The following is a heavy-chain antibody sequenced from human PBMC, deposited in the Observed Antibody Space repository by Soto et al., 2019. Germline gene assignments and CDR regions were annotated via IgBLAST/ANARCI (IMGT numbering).Heavy chain of an antibody. CDR1: GYTFTRHG. CDR2: ISTYNVNT. CDR3: ARQGRIGWLGIDN. J-gene: IGHJ4*01. Sequence: QVQLVQSGPEVKKPGASVKVSCKASGYTFTRHGFSWVRQAPGQGLEWMGWISTYNVNTHYAQKFQGRVNMTADTSANTVYMELTSLRPDDTAIYYCARQGRIGWLGIDNWGHGTLVTVSS. V-gene: IGHV1-18*01. D-gene: IGHD6-19*01.